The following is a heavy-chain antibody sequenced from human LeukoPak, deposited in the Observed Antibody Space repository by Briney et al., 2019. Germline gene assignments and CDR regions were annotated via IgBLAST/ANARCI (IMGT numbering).Heavy chain of an antibody. V-gene: IGHV3-53*01. Sequence: GESLKISCAASGFTVSSNYMSWVRQAPGKGLEWVSVIYNNGNTYYADSVKGRFTISRDNSKNTLYLQMNSLRAEDTAVYYCAREVTGGNPFDYWGQGTLVTVSS. CDR2: IYNNGNT. J-gene: IGHJ4*02. D-gene: IGHD4-23*01. CDR1: GFTVSSNY. CDR3: AREVTGGNPFDY.